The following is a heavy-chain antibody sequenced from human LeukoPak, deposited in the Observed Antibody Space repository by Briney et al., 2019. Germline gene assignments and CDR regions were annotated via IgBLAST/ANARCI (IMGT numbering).Heavy chain of an antibody. D-gene: IGHD5-12*01. J-gene: IGHJ4*02. CDR3: ARLRGYDYPGGY. CDR1: GGTFSSYA. CDR2: TIPIFGTA. Sequence: SVKLSCKASGGTFSSYAISWVRQAPGQGLEWMGGTIPIFGTANYAQKFQGRVTITADESTSTAYMELSSLRSEDTAVYYCARLRGYDYPGGYWGQGTLVTVSS. V-gene: IGHV1-69*01.